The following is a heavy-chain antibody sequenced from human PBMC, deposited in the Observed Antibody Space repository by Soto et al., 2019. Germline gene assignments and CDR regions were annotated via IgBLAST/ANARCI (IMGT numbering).Heavy chain of an antibody. CDR2: IYWNDDK. D-gene: IGHD2-2*01. CDR1: GFSLTTGGVG. J-gene: IGHJ5*02. Sequence: SGPTLVNPTQTLTLTCTFSGFSLTTGGVGVGWIRQPPGKALEWLALIYWNDDKRYSPALRGRLTITKDTSKNQVVLAMTNMDPVDTATYYCAHHTITPATNWFDPWGRGTLVTVSS. CDR3: AHHTITPATNWFDP. V-gene: IGHV2-5*01.